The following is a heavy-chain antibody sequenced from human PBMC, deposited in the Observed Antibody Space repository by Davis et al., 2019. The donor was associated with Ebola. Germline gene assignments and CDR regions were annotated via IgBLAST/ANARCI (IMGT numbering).Heavy chain of an antibody. Sequence: GGSLRLSCAASGFTFSSYAMTWARQAPGKGLEWVSAVTSSGGGTYYADSVKGRFTISRDNSKNTLYLQMNGLRVEDTAIYYCAKDTSNIWFDIWGQGTNVTVSS. CDR2: VTSSGGGT. D-gene: IGHD1-26*01. J-gene: IGHJ3*02. CDR1: GFTFSSYA. CDR3: AKDTSNIWFDI. V-gene: IGHV3-23*01.